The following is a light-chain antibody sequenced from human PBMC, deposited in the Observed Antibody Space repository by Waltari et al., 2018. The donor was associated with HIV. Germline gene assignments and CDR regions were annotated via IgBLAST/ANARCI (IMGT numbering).Light chain of an antibody. Sequence: DIQMTQSPSSLSTSVGDRVSITCRASQGITTYLSWYQQKPGSAPTLLIFGASKLQTGVSSRFRDSGSWTTFNLSISYVPPEDFATYYCQQSYTTPFTFGQGTRLDI. J-gene: IGKJ5*01. V-gene: IGKV1-39*01. CDR3: QQSYTTPFT. CDR1: QGITTY. CDR2: GAS.